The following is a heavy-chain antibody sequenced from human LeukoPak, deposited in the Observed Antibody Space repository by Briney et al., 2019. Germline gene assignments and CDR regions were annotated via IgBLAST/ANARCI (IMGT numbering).Heavy chain of an antibody. Sequence: ASVKVSCKASGGTFNSYAISWVRQAPGQGLEWMGGIIPIFGTTNYAQKFQGRVTITADKSTSTAYMELSSLRSEDTAVYYCARASSYCGGDCYSSDYWGQGTLVTVSS. CDR1: GGTFNSYA. CDR3: ARASSYCGGDCYSSDY. J-gene: IGHJ4*02. V-gene: IGHV1-69*06. D-gene: IGHD2-21*01. CDR2: IIPIFGTT.